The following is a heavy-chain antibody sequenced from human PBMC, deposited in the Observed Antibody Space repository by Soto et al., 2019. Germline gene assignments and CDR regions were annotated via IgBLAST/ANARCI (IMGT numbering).Heavy chain of an antibody. Sequence: GASVKVSCKVSGYTLTELSMHWVRQAPGKGLEWMGGFDPEDGETIYARKFQGRVTMTEDTSTDTAYMELSSLRSEDTAVYYCATESLGLGTPYFDYWGQGTLVTVSS. J-gene: IGHJ4*02. V-gene: IGHV1-24*01. CDR1: GYTLTELS. CDR2: FDPEDGET. CDR3: ATESLGLGTPYFDY. D-gene: IGHD3-16*01.